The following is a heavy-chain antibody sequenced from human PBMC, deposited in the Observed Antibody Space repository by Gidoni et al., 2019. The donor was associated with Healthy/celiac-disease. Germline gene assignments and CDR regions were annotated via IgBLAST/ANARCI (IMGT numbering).Heavy chain of an antibody. D-gene: IGHD3-10*01. V-gene: IGHV3-9*01. CDR3: AKDWSRLGELLFAFDY. Sequence: EVQLVESGGGLVQPGRSLRLSCSASGFTFDDYSMHWVRQAPGKGLEWVSGISWNSGSIGYADSVKGRFTISRDNAKNSLYLQMNSLRAEDTALYYCAKDWSRLGELLFAFDYWGQGTLVTVSS. CDR2: ISWNSGSI. J-gene: IGHJ4*02. CDR1: GFTFDDYS.